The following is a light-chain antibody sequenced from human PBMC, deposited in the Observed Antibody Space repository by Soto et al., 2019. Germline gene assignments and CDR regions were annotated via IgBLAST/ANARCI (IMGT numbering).Light chain of an antibody. CDR3: QQSTSSPWT. J-gene: IGKJ1*01. CDR1: QSVXSTY. V-gene: IGKV3-20*01. Sequence: IVLTQSPGTLSLSPGERATLSCRASQSVXSTYRAADQRKPGEAPGLLXDRASSRATGVPDRFSASGSGTDFTLTISRLEPEDFAVYYCQQSTSSPWTFGQGTKVDIK. CDR2: RAS.